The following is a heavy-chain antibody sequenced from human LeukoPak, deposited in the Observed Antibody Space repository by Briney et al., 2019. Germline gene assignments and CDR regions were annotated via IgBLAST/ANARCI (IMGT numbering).Heavy chain of an antibody. Sequence: PSETLSLTCAVYGGSFSGYYWSWIRQPPGKGLEWIGYIDNSGNTKYNPSLWGRVTMFVDTSNNQFSLKLSSVTAADTAVYYCASYTDAFDIWGQGTMVTVSS. D-gene: IGHD3-16*01. V-gene: IGHV4-4*08. CDR2: IDNSGNT. CDR3: ASYTDAFDI. J-gene: IGHJ3*02. CDR1: GGSFSGYY.